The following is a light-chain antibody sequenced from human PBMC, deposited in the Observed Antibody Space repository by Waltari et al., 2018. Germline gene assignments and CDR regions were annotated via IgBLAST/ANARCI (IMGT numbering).Light chain of an antibody. Sequence: QSALTQPRSVSGSPGPSVTISCTGTSSAVGGYNYFPWYQHHPGKAPKLIIYDVTKRPSGVPDRFSASKSDNTASLTISGLQAEDEADYYCCSYAGSITFWVFGGGTKLTVL. CDR1: SSAVGGYNY. V-gene: IGLV2-11*01. J-gene: IGLJ3*02. CDR2: DVT. CDR3: CSYAGSITFWV.